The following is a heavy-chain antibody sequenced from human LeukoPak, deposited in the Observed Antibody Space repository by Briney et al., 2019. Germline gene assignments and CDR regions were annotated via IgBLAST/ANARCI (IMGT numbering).Heavy chain of an antibody. CDR1: GFTFDNYR. CDR3: AKEPVGFEDY. CDR2: VNADGGNT. V-gene: IGHV3-23*01. Sequence: GGSLRLSCAASGFTFDNYRMSWVRQAPGKGLEWVSTVNADGGNTYYADSVKGRFTISRDNSKNTLYLQMNSLRAEDTAVYYCAKEPVGFEDYWGQGTLVTVSS. J-gene: IGHJ4*02. D-gene: IGHD3-10*01.